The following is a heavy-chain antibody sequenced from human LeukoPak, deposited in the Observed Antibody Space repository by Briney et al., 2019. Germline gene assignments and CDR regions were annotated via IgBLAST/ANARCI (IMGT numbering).Heavy chain of an antibody. V-gene: IGHV1-3*01. J-gene: IGHJ3*02. CDR2: INAGGGNT. CDR1: GYTFTSYA. Sequence: ASVKVSCKASGYTFTSYAMHWVRQAPGQRLEWMGWINAGGGNTKYSQNFQGRVTITRDTSANTAYMELSSLRSEDTAVYYCARDALDPELELNGDAFDIWGQGTMVTVSS. CDR3: ARDALDPELELNGDAFDI. D-gene: IGHD1-7*01.